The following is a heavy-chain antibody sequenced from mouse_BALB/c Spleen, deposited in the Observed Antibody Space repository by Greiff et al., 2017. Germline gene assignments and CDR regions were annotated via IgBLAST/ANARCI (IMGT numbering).Heavy chain of an antibody. Sequence: EVKVEESGGGLVQPGGSMKLSCVASGFTFSNYWMNWVRQSPEKGLEWVAEIRLKSNNYATHYAESVKGRFTISRDDSKSSVYLQMNNLRAEDTGIYYCTRNDGYYVWCAYWGQGTLVTVSA. CDR3: TRNDGYYVWCAY. D-gene: IGHD2-3*01. CDR2: IRLKSNNYAT. V-gene: IGHV6-6*02. J-gene: IGHJ3*01. CDR1: GFTFSNYW.